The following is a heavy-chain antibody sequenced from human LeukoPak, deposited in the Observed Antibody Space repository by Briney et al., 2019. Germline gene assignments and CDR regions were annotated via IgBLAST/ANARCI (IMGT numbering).Heavy chain of an antibody. J-gene: IGHJ4*02. CDR3: ARVMGQWPLRMGHFDY. V-gene: IGHV1-69*13. Sequence: SVKVSCKASGGTFSSYAISWVRQAPGQGLEWMGGIIPIFGTANYAQKFQGRVTITADESTSTAYMELSSLRSEDTAVYYCARVMGQWPLRMGHFDYWGQGTLVTVSS. CDR2: IIPIFGTA. D-gene: IGHD6-19*01. CDR1: GGTFSSYA.